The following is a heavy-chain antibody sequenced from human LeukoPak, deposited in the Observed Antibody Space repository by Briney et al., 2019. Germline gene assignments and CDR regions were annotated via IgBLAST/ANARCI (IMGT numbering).Heavy chain of an antibody. D-gene: IGHD1-1*01. J-gene: IGHJ4*02. V-gene: IGHV4-4*02. CDR2: IYHTGRT. CDR3: ARDNENY. Sequence: SETLSLTCVVSGASISSNTWWGWIRQPPGKGLEWIGEIYHTGRTNYNPSLKSRVTMSVDKSKDQFSLNLRSVTAADTAVYYCARDNENYWGQGTLVTVSS. CDR1: GASISSNTW.